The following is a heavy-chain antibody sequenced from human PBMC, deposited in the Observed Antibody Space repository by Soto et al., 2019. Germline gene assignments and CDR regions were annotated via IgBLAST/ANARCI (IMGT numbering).Heavy chain of an antibody. V-gene: IGHV1-8*01. CDR1: GYTITNCD. Sequence: GASVEVCCKNSGYTITNCDMKWVRQAKGQGLEWMGWMNPNSGNTGYAQKFQGRVTMTRNTSISTAYMELSSLRSEDTAVYYCARSGQVGNWFDPWGQGTLVTVSS. J-gene: IGHJ5*02. CDR2: MNPNSGNT. D-gene: IGHD3-3*01. CDR3: ARSGQVGNWFDP.